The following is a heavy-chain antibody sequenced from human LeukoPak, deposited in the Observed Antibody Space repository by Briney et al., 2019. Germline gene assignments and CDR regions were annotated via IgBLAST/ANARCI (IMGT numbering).Heavy chain of an antibody. V-gene: IGHV3-23*01. Sequence: GGSLRLSCAASGFTFSSYAMSWVRQTPGKGLEWVSAISGSGGSTYYADSVKGRFTISRDNSKNTLYLQMNSLRAEDTAVYYCAKDPSSGWSSFDYWGQGTLVTVSS. CDR1: GFTFSSYA. CDR2: ISGSGGST. D-gene: IGHD6-19*01. J-gene: IGHJ4*02. CDR3: AKDPSSGWSSFDY.